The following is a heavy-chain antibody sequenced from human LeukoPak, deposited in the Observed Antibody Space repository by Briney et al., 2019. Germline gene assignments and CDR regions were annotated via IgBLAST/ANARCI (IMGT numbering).Heavy chain of an antibody. D-gene: IGHD2-2*01. V-gene: IGHV4-34*01. J-gene: IGHJ3*02. CDR3: ARDYCSSTSCYRDDAFDI. CDR2: INHSGST. CDR1: GGSFSGYY. Sequence: PSETLSLTCAVYGGSFSGYYWSWIRQPPGKGLEWIGEINHSGSTNYNPSLKSRVTISVDTSKNQFSLKLSSVTAADTAVYYCARDYCSSTSCYRDDAFDIWGQGTMVTVSS.